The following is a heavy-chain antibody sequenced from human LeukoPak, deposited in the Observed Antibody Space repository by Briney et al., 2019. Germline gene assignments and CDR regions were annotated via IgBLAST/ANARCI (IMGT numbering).Heavy chain of an antibody. CDR3: ARDRTSSWYKYYGMDV. J-gene: IGHJ6*02. D-gene: IGHD6-13*01. Sequence: GSLRLSCAASGFTFSSYSMNWVRQAPGKGLEWVSYISSSSSTIYYADSVKGRFTISRDNAKNSLYLQMNSLRDEDTAVYYCARDRTSSWYKYYGMDVWGQGTTVTVSS. V-gene: IGHV3-48*02. CDR2: ISSSSSTI. CDR1: GFTFSSYS.